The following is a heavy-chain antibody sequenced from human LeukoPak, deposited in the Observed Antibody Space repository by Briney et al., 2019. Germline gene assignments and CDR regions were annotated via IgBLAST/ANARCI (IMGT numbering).Heavy chain of an antibody. Sequence: GGSLRLSCAASGFTFSSYAMSWVRQAPGKGLEWVSAISGSGGSTYYADSVKGRFTISRDNSKNTLYLQMNSLRAEDTAVYYCAKDPYYYDSSGYDYWGQGTLVTVSS. CDR2: ISGSGGST. V-gene: IGHV3-23*01. CDR3: AKDPYYYDSSGYDY. CDR1: GFTFSSYA. J-gene: IGHJ4*02. D-gene: IGHD3-22*01.